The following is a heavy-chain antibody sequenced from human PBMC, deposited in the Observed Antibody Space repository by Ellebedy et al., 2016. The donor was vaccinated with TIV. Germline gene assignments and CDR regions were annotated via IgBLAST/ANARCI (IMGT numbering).Heavy chain of an antibody. Sequence: GESLKISCAASGFTFSSYSMNWVRQAPGQGLEWVSYLSSSRSTIYYADSVKGRFTISRDNAKNSLYLQMNSLRDEDTAVYYCAREGMGDLWSGYYYYYFGMDVWGQGTTVTVSS. J-gene: IGHJ6*02. CDR3: AREGMGDLWSGYYYYYFGMDV. V-gene: IGHV3-48*02. D-gene: IGHD3-3*01. CDR2: LSSSRSTI. CDR1: GFTFSSYS.